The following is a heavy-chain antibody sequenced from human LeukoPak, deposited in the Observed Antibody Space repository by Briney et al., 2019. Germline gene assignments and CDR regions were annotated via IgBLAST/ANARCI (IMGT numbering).Heavy chain of an antibody. CDR3: ARGRYCSGGSCYSGNDY. V-gene: IGHV1-69*04. Sequence: SVKVSCKASGGTFSSYAISWARQAPGQGLEWMGRIIPILGIANYAQKFQGRVTITADKSTSTAYMELSSLRSEDTAVYYCARGRYCSGGSCYSGNDYWGQGTLVTVSS. D-gene: IGHD2-15*01. CDR2: IIPILGIA. CDR1: GGTFSSYA. J-gene: IGHJ4*02.